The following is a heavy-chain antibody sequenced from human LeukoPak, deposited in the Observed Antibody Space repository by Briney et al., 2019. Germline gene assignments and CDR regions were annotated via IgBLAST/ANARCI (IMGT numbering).Heavy chain of an antibody. Sequence: SETLSLTCTVSGGSISRYYWSWIRRPPGKGLEWIGYIYYSGSTNYNPSLKSRVTISVDTSKNQFSLKLSSVTAADAAVYYCARDHYDSSGYYSFDYWGQGTLVTVSS. CDR3: ARDHYDSSGYYSFDY. D-gene: IGHD3-22*01. CDR2: IYYSGST. CDR1: GGSISRYY. V-gene: IGHV4-59*01. J-gene: IGHJ4*02.